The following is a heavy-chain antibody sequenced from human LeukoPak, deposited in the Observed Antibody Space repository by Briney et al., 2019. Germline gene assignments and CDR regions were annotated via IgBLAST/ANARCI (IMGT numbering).Heavy chain of an antibody. CDR3: AGYGPGSGAFDI. Sequence: SETLSLTCTVSGGSISSYYWSWIRQPPGKGLEWIGYIYYSGSTNYNPSLKSRVTISVDTSKNQFSLKLSSVTAADTAVYYCAGYGPGSGAFDIWGQGTMVTVSS. V-gene: IGHV4-59*08. J-gene: IGHJ3*02. CDR2: IYYSGST. CDR1: GGSISSYY. D-gene: IGHD5-12*01.